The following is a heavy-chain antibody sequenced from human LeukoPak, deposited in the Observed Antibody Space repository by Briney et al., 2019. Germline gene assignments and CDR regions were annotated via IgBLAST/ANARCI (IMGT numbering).Heavy chain of an antibody. V-gene: IGHV4-61*02. Sequence: SETLSLTCTVSGGSISSGSYYWSWIRQPAGKGLEWIGRIYTSGSTNYNPSLKSRVTISVDTSKNQFSLKLSSVTAADTAVYYCARGPFDSSGFDYWGQGTLVTVSS. D-gene: IGHD6-19*01. CDR1: GGSISSGSYY. CDR2: IYTSGST. J-gene: IGHJ4*02. CDR3: ARGPFDSSGFDY.